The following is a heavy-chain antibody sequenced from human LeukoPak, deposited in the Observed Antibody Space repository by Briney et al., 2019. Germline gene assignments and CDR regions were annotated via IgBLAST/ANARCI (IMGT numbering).Heavy chain of an antibody. D-gene: IGHD3-10*02. CDR2: IDHSGNT. J-gene: IGHJ5*02. CDR1: GGSFSGYY. Sequence: SETLSLTCAVYGGSFSGYYWNWIRQPPGQGLEWIGEIDHSGNTNYDPSLKSRVTMSIDTSKNQFSLNLNSVTAADTAVYYCARSYYYVDLWAQGTRVTVSS. V-gene: IGHV4-34*01. CDR3: ARSYYYVDL.